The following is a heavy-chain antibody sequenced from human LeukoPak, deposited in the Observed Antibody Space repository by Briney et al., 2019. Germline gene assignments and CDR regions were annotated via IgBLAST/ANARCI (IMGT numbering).Heavy chain of an antibody. J-gene: IGHJ4*02. CDR1: GFPFSTFP. CDR2: ISGSGGST. D-gene: IGHD1-26*01. Sequence: GGSLRLSCQASGFPFSTFPMSWVRQAPGKGLEWVSAISGSGGSTYYADSVKGRFTISRDNSKNTLYLQMNSLRADDTAVYYCAKKSGIVGGYHDYWGQGTLVTVSS. CDR3: AKKSGIVGGYHDY. V-gene: IGHV3-23*01.